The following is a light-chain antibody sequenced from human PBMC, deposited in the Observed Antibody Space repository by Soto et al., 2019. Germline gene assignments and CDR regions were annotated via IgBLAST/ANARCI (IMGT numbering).Light chain of an antibody. CDR3: QHYNSYSEA. J-gene: IGKJ1*01. CDR1: QTVSSN. Sequence: EIVMTQSPATLSVSPGERAILSCRASQTVSSNLAWYQQKPGQAPRLLIYGASTRVAGVPARFSGSGSGTDFTLTISSLQPDDFATYYCQHYNSYSEAFGQGTKVDIK. V-gene: IGKV3-15*01. CDR2: GAS.